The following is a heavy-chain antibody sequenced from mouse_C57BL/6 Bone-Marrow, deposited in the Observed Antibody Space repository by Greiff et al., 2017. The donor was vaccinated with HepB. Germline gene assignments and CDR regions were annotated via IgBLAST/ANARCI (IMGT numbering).Heavy chain of an antibody. CDR3: ARSSTMVLDY. CDR2: INPGSGGT. J-gene: IGHJ2*01. D-gene: IGHD2-2*01. CDR1: GYAFTNYL. V-gene: IGHV1-54*01. Sequence: VQLQQSGAELVRPGTSVKVSCKASGYAFTNYLIEWVKQRPGQGLEWIGVINPGSGGTNYNEKFKGKATLTADKSSSTAYMQLSSLTSEDSAVYFCARSSTMVLDYWGQGTTLTVSS.